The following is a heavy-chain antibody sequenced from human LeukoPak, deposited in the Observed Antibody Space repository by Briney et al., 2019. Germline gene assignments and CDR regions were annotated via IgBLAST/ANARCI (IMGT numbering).Heavy chain of an antibody. Sequence: SETLSLTCTVSGGSISSSSYYWGWIRQPPGKGLEWIGSIYYSGSTYYNPSLKSRVTISVDTSKNQFSLKLSSVTAADTAVYYCASLRVTYYDFWSGYYGTPDGDYWGQGTLVTVSS. CDR2: IYYSGST. CDR3: ASLRVTYYDFWSGYYGTPDGDY. J-gene: IGHJ4*02. CDR1: GGSISSSSYY. V-gene: IGHV4-39*01. D-gene: IGHD3-3*01.